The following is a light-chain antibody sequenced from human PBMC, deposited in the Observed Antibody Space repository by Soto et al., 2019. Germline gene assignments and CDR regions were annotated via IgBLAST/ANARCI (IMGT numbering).Light chain of an antibody. CDR3: QQYGNSPIT. Sequence: IVLTHSPATLSVYPGERATLSCRASQSVSSNLAWHQQRPGQAPRLLIYGASRRATGIPDRFSGSGSGTDFTLTISRLEPEDFAVYYCQQYGNSPITFGQGTRLEIK. J-gene: IGKJ5*01. CDR1: QSVSSN. V-gene: IGKV3-20*01. CDR2: GAS.